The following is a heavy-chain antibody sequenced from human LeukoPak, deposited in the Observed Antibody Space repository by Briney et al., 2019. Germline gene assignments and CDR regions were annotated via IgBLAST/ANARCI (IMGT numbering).Heavy chain of an antibody. CDR3: AKNRWGYSSSSGLGSDY. J-gene: IGHJ4*02. CDR1: GLTFRSYG. V-gene: IGHV3-30*18. D-gene: IGHD6-13*01. CDR2: ISYDGSNK. Sequence: GGPLTLPCAASGLTFRSYGMLWVRQAPGKGLAGVAVISYDGSNKYYAESVKGRFTISRDNSKNTLYLQMNSLRAEDTAVYYCAKNRWGYSSSSGLGSDYWGQGTLVTVSS.